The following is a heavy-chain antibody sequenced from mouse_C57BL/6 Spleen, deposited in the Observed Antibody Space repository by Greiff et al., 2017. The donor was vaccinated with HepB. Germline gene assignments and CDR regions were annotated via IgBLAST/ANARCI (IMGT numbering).Heavy chain of an antibody. CDR1: GFNIKDYY. D-gene: IGHD1-1*01. Sequence: EVQLQQSGAELVRPGASVKLSCTASGFNIKDYYMHWVKQRPEQGLEWIGRIDPEDGDTEYAPKFQGKATMTADTSSNTAYLQLSSLTSEDTAVYYCSITTVVEGAMDYWGQGTSVTVSS. V-gene: IGHV14-1*01. J-gene: IGHJ4*01. CDR3: SITTVVEGAMDY. CDR2: IDPEDGDT.